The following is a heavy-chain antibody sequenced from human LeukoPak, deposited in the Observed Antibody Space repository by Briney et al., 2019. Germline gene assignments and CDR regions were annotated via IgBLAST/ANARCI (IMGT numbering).Heavy chain of an antibody. CDR1: GYTFTSYY. CDR3: ARDVSGNLLIFDP. CDR2: INPSGGST. J-gene: IGHJ5*02. Sequence: GASVKVSCKASGYTFTSYYMHWVRQAPGQGLEWMGIINPSGGSTSYAQKSQGRVTMTRDMSTSTVYMELRSLRSDDTAVYYCARDVSGNLLIFDPWGQGTLVTVYS. V-gene: IGHV1-46*01. D-gene: IGHD6-19*01.